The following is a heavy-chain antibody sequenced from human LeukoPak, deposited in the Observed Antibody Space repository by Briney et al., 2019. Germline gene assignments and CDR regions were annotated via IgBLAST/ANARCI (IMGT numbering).Heavy chain of an antibody. J-gene: IGHJ3*02. CDR3: AREIGRDVVVTANDAFDI. CDR1: GFTFSNAW. CDR2: ISSSGSTI. Sequence: GGSLRLSCAASGFTFSNAWMSWVRQAPGKGLEWVSYISSSGSTIYYADSVKGRFTISRDNAKNSLYLQMNSLRAEDTAVYYCAREIGRDVVVTANDAFDIWGQGTMVTVSS. D-gene: IGHD2-21*02. V-gene: IGHV3-11*01.